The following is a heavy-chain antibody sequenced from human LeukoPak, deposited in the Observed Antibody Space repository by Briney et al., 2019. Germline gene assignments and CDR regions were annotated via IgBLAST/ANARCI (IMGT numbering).Heavy chain of an antibody. CDR3: ARAVSYDYSNYPPLYYFDY. J-gene: IGHJ4*02. D-gene: IGHD4-11*01. Sequence: SVKVSCKASGGTFSSYAISWVRQAPGQGLEWMGGIIPIFGTANYAQKFQGRVTITTDESTSTAYMELSSLRAEDTAVYYCARAVSYDYSNYPPLYYFDYWGQGTLVTVSS. CDR2: IIPIFGTA. CDR1: GGTFSSYA. V-gene: IGHV1-69*05.